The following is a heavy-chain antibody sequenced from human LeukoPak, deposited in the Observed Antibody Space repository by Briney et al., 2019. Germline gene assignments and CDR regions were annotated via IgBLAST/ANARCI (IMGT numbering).Heavy chain of an antibody. CDR1: DDSITMYY. CDR2: VDHTGST. J-gene: IGHJ4*02. Sequence: SETLSLTCSVSDDSITMYYWTWIRQPPGKGLEWIGYVDHTGSTNFNPSLNGRVSISRDTTKNLFSLRLRSVTAADTAMYYCARQWGRLGFDYWGQGTLVTVSS. D-gene: IGHD6-19*01. CDR3: ARQWGRLGFDY. V-gene: IGHV4-59*08.